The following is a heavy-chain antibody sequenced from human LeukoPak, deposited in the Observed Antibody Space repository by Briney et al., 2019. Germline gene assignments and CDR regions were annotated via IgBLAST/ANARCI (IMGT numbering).Heavy chain of an antibody. V-gene: IGHV4-4*07. D-gene: IGHD6-19*01. CDR3: ARDLDASGWCNFDY. CDR1: VCSISSYY. Sequence: SETLSLTCTVSVCSISSYYWSWIRQRAGKGLEWIVRIYTSGSTNYNPSLKSRVTMSVDTSKNQFSLKVSSVAAADTAVYYCARDLDASGWCNFDYWGQGTLVTVSS. J-gene: IGHJ4*02. CDR2: IYTSGST.